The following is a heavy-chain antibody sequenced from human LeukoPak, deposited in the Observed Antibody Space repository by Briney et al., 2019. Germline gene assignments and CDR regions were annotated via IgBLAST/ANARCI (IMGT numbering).Heavy chain of an antibody. CDR3: ARAGSRKLRSGDFEY. CDR2: IYYSGST. D-gene: IGHD3-3*01. Sequence: SETLSLTCTVSGGSISSYYWSWIRQPPGKGLEWIGYIYYSGSTNYNPSLKSRVTISVDTSKNQFSLKLSSVTAADTAVYYCARAGSRKLRSGDFEYWGQGTLVTVSS. V-gene: IGHV4-59*01. J-gene: IGHJ4*02. CDR1: GGSISSYY.